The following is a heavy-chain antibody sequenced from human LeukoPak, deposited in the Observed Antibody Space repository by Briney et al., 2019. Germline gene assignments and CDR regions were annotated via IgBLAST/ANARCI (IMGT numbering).Heavy chain of an antibody. D-gene: IGHD5-18*01. CDR3: ARDLDTAMVHPDY. Sequence: GGSLRLSCAASGFTFSSYAMHWVRQAPGKGLEWVAVISYDGSNKYYADSVKGRFTISRDNSKNTLYLQMNSLRAEDTAVYYCARDLDTAMVHPDYWGQGTLVTVSS. V-gene: IGHV3-30-3*01. CDR1: GFTFSSYA. J-gene: IGHJ4*02. CDR2: ISYDGSNK.